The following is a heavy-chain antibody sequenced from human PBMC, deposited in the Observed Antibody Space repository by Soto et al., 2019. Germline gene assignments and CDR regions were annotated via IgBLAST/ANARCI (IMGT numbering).Heavy chain of an antibody. CDR2: MNPNSGNT. V-gene: IGHV1-8*01. D-gene: IGHD1-26*01. CDR3: ARQWELSGYYYGMEV. J-gene: IGHJ6*02. CDR1: GYTFTSYD. Sequence: QVQLVQSGAEVKKPGASVKVSCKASGYTFTSYDVNWVRQATGQGLEWMGWMNPNSGNTGFAQKFQGRVTITRDTCISTAYMELSSLRSEDTAVYYCARQWELSGYYYGMEVWGQGTTVTVS.